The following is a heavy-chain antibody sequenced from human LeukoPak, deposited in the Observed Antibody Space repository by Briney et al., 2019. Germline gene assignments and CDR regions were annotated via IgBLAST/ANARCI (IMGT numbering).Heavy chain of an antibody. Sequence: GGSLTLSCTASGFTFSSYAMSWVRQAPGKALEWVSAISGSGGRTYYADSVKSRFTISRDNTKSTLYLQMNSLRAEDTAVYYCAKDRMVAGTGGYYYGMDVWGKGTTVTVSS. CDR1: GFTFSSYA. CDR3: AKDRMVAGTGGYYYGMDV. J-gene: IGHJ6*04. CDR2: ISGSGGRT. V-gene: IGHV3-23*01. D-gene: IGHD2-15*01.